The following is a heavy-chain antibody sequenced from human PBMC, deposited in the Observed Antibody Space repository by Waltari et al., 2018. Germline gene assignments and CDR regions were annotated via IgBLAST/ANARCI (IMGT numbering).Heavy chain of an antibody. Sequence: VQLQESGPGLVKPSQTLSLTCTVSGGSISSGGYYWSWVRQMPGKGLEWMGIIYPGDSDTRYSPSFQGQVTISADKSISTAYLQWSSLKASDTAMYYCARPPFPHYYDSSGRDAFDIWGQGTMVTVSS. V-gene: IGHV5-51*01. CDR3: ARPPFPHYYDSSGRDAFDI. D-gene: IGHD3-22*01. CDR1: GGSISSGGYYW. J-gene: IGHJ3*02. CDR2: IYPGDSDT.